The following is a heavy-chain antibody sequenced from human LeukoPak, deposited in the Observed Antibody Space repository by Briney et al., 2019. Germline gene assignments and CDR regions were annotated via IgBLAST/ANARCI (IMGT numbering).Heavy chain of an antibody. CDR1: GFTFSSYS. J-gene: IGHJ4*02. V-gene: IGHV3-15*01. Sequence: PGGSLRLSCAASGFTFSSYSMNWVRQAPGKGLEWVGRIKSKTDGGTTDYAAPVKGRFTISRDDSKNTLYLQMNSLKTEDTAVYYCVKLYGYCSSTSCPRSHYWGQGTLVTVSS. CDR3: VKLYGYCSSTSCPRSHY. CDR2: IKSKTDGGTT. D-gene: IGHD2-2*03.